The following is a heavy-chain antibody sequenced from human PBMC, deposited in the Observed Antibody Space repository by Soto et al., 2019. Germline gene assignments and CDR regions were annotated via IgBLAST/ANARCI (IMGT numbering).Heavy chain of an antibody. CDR2: IYYSGST. V-gene: IGHV4-39*01. Sequence: LQLQESGPGLVRPSETLSLTCTVSGGSISSSSYYWGWIRQPPGKGLEWIGSIYYSGSTYYNPSLKSRVTISVDTSKNQFSLKLSSVTAADTAVYYCASPKIAFYNWFDPWGQGTLVTVSS. D-gene: IGHD3-3*02. CDR3: ASPKIAFYNWFDP. J-gene: IGHJ5*02. CDR1: GGSISSSSYY.